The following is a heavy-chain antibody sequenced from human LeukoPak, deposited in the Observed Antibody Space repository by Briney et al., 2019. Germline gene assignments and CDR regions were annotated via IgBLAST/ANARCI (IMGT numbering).Heavy chain of an antibody. D-gene: IGHD7-27*01. CDR3: ARASSGPYYFDF. J-gene: IGHJ4*02. CDR1: GGSISSHY. V-gene: IGHV4-59*11. CDR2: INYSGST. Sequence: PSQTLSLTCTVSGGSISSHYWSWIRQSPRKGLEWIGYINYSGSTNYNPSLQSRVTISVDTSKKQFSLKVTSVTAADTAFYYCARASSGPYYFDFWGQGTLVIVSS.